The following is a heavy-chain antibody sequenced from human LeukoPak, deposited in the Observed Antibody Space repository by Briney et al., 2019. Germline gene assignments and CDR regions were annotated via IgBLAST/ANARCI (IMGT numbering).Heavy chain of an antibody. Sequence: SETLSLTCLVSGDSISSDYWSWVRQPPGKGLEWLGFINYGGNISYNPSIKSRVTISIDTSNNQVSLNLRSVTATDTAIYYCARLDCGADSCYNYWGRGSLVTVSS. D-gene: IGHD2-21*02. J-gene: IGHJ4*02. CDR3: ARLDCGADSCYNY. CDR1: GDSISSDY. CDR2: INYGGNI. V-gene: IGHV4-59*08.